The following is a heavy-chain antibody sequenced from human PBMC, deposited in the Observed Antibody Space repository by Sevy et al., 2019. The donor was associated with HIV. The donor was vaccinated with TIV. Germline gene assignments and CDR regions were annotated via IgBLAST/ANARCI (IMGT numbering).Heavy chain of an antibody. CDR2: INHSGST. D-gene: IGHD3-9*01. J-gene: IGHJ5*02. CDR1: GGSFSGYY. V-gene: IGHV4-34*01. Sequence: SETLSLTCAVYGGSFSGYYWSWIRQPPGKGLEWIGEINHSGSTNYNPSLKSRVTISVDTSKNQFSLKLSSVTAADTAVYYCAGRRYFDPVNWFDPWGQGTLVTVSS. CDR3: AGRRYFDPVNWFDP.